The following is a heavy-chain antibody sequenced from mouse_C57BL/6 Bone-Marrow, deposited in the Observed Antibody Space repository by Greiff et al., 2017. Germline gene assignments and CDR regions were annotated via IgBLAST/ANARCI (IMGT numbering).Heavy chain of an antibody. J-gene: IGHJ4*01. V-gene: IGHV2-3*01. CDR3: AKKGIYYDYDAFYYYAMDY. CDR2: IWGDGST. CDR1: GFSLTSYG. Sequence: VQLVESGPGLVAPSQSLSITCTVSGFSLTSYGVSWVRQPPGKGLEWLGVIWGDGSTNYHSALISRLSISKDNSKCQVFLKLNSLQTDDTATYYCAKKGIYYDYDAFYYYAMDYWGQGTSVTVSS. D-gene: IGHD2-4*01.